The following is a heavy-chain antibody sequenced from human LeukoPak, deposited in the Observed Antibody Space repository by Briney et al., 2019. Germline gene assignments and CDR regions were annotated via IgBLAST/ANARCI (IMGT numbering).Heavy chain of an antibody. V-gene: IGHV5-51*01. J-gene: IGHJ1*01. CDR2: IYPGDSDT. Sequence: GESLKISCRGSGYNFSAHWIGWVRQMPGKGLEWMGIIYPGDSDTKYSPSFQGQVTISADKSISTAYLQWSSLKASDTAMYYCARQPSLDYGDNGHFQHWGQGTLVTVSS. CDR3: ARQPSLDYGDNGHFQH. CDR1: GYNFSAHW. D-gene: IGHD4-17*01.